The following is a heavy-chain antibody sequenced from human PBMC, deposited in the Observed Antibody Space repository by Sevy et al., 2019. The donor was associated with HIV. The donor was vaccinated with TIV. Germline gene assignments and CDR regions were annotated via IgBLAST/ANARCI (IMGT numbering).Heavy chain of an antibody. J-gene: IGHJ4*02. V-gene: IGHV3-43*01. CDR2: ITWDGGST. CDR1: GLTFDDYT. D-gene: IGHD6-19*01. Sequence: GGSLRLSCVASGLTFDDYTMHWVRQAPGKGLEWVSLITWDGGSTYYADSVKGRFTISRDNSKNSLYLQMNSLRTEDTALYYCAKAVGGGWSLFDYWGQGTLVTVSS. CDR3: AKAVGGGWSLFDY.